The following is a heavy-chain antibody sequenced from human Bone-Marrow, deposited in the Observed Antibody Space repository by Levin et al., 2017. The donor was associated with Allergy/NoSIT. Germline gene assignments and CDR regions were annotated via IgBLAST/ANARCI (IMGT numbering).Heavy chain of an antibody. D-gene: IGHD2-2*01. CDR3: ATVTRHKYHRDPYF. V-gene: IGHV1-24*01. J-gene: IGHJ4*02. CDR2: VDPEDGGT. CDR1: GYTLTELS. Sequence: ASVKVSCKISGYTLTELSMHWVRQAPGKGLEWMAGVDPEDGGTIYAQKFQGRVTMTEDTSTDTAYMELSSLRSEDTAVYYCATVTRHKYHRDPYFWGQGTLVTVSS.